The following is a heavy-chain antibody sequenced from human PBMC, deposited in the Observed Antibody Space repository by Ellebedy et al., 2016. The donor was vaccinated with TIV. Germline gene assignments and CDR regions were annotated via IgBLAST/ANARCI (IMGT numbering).Heavy chain of an antibody. Sequence: GGSLRLXCAASGFTFDGYSMNWVRQAPGKGLEWVSLISWDGDRTYYADSVEGRFTISRDNSKNSLYLQMNSLKTEDTALYYCTKPNDYGDYVFVHWGQGTLVTVSS. D-gene: IGHD4-17*01. V-gene: IGHV3-43*01. CDR1: GFTFDGYS. CDR3: TKPNDYGDYVFVH. J-gene: IGHJ4*02. CDR2: ISWDGDRT.